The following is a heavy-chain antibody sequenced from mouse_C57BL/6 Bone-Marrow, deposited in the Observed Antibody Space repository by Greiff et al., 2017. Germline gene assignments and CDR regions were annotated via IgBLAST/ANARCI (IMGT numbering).Heavy chain of an antibody. J-gene: IGHJ2*01. Sequence: QVQLKESGPGLVQPSQSLSITCTVSGFSLTSYGVHWVRQSPGKGLEWLGVIWSGGSTDYYAAFISSRSISKDNSKIQVFFKMNSLQADDTAVYYCATNSCYGFDYWGQGTTLTVSS. CDR1: GFSLTSYG. V-gene: IGHV2-2*01. CDR3: ATNSCYGFDY. CDR2: IWSGGST. D-gene: IGHD2-12*01.